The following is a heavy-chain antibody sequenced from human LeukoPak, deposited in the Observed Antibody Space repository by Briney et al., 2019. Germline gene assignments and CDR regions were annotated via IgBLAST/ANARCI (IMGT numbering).Heavy chain of an antibody. J-gene: IGHJ3*02. CDR2: IKSKTDGGTT. Sequence: GGSLRLSCAASGFTFNNAWMSWVRQAPGKGLEWVGRIKSKTDGGTTDYAAPVKGRFTISRDDSKNTLYLQMNSLKTEDTAVYYCTTSYSSGYYCAKIPPMCAFDIWGQGTMVTVSS. CDR1: GFTFNNAW. D-gene: IGHD3-22*01. V-gene: IGHV3-15*01. CDR3: TTSYSSGYYCAKIPPMCAFDI.